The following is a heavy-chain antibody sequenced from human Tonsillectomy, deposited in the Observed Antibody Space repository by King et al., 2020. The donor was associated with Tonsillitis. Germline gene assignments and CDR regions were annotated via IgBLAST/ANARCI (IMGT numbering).Heavy chain of an antibody. J-gene: IGHJ6*02. CDR2: IDPSDSYS. V-gene: IGHV5-10-1*03. CDR1: GYSFTNYW. Sequence: QLVQSGAEVKKPGESLRISCKDSGYSFTNYWINWVRQMPGKGLEWMGTIDPSDSYSNYSPSFQDHVTISVDKSISTAYLQWSSLKASDTAMYYCARLRTVNPSGVDVWGQGTTVTVSS. CDR3: ARLRTVNPSGVDV. D-gene: IGHD4-17*01.